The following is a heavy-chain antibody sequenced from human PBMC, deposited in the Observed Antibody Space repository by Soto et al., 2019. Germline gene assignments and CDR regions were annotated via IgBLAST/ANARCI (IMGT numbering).Heavy chain of an antibody. CDR1: GGSISSYY. D-gene: IGHD3-3*01. Sequence: SETLSLTCTVSGGSISSYYWSWIRQPPGKGLEWIGYIYYSGSTNYNPSLKSRVTISVDTSKNQFSLKLSSVTAADTAVYYCARWWSGSRYYFDYWGQGTLVTVSS. CDR3: ARWWSGSRYYFDY. J-gene: IGHJ4*02. V-gene: IGHV4-59*12. CDR2: IYYSGST.